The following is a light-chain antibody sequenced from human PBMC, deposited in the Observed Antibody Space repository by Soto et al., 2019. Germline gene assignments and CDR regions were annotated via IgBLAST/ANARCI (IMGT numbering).Light chain of an antibody. Sequence: EVVLTQSPGTLSLSPGDRATVSCRAIQTVHSSFFAGYQQKGGQAPMLLIYGTSNRAAGIPDRFSGHGSGTDFTLTIDGLEHEDFAMYFCQQHGGSPPYTFGRGTRVEI. J-gene: IGKJ2*01. V-gene: IGKV3-20*01. CDR3: QQHGGSPPYT. CDR2: GTS. CDR1: QTVHSSF.